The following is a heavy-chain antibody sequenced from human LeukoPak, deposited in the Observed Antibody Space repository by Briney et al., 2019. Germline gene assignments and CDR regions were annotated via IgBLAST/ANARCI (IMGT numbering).Heavy chain of an antibody. J-gene: IGHJ3*01. Sequence: GGSLRLSCAASGFIFSTYTVSWVRQAPGKRLEWVSAISGSGISTYYADSVEGRFTISRDNSENTLYLQLNSLRAEDTAVYYCAKGGDSFDTSGYHFASAFNLWGQGTMVTVSS. CDR3: AKGGDSFDTSGYHFASAFNL. D-gene: IGHD3-22*01. CDR2: ISGSGIST. V-gene: IGHV3-23*01. CDR1: GFIFSTYT.